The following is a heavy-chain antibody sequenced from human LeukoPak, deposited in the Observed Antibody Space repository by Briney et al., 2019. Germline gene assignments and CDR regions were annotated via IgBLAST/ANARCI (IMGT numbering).Heavy chain of an antibody. D-gene: IGHD1-26*01. J-gene: IGHJ5*02. Sequence: SVKVSCKTSGGTFTSYAITWVRQAPGQGLEWMGKIIPISGTTNYAQKFQGGVTFTADESTSTAYMELSSLRSEDTALYYCARKLRLGGNWFDPWGQGTLVTVSS. CDR1: GGTFTSYA. CDR3: ARKLRLGGNWFDP. V-gene: IGHV1-69*13. CDR2: IIPISGTT.